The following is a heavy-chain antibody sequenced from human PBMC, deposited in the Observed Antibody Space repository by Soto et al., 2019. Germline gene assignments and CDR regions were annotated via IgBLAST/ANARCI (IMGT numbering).Heavy chain of an antibody. D-gene: IGHD2-2*01. J-gene: IGHJ6*03. CDR3: ARVPAIEPEGSHIVVVPAAIGGDYYYYMDV. Sequence: GGSLRLSCAASGFTFSSYSMNWVRQAPGKGLEWVSSISSSSSYIYYADSVKGRFTISRDNAKNSLYLQMNSLRAEDTAVYYCARVPAIEPEGSHIVVVPAAIGGDYYYYMDVWGKGTTVTVSS. CDR2: ISSSSSYI. V-gene: IGHV3-21*01. CDR1: GFTFSSYS.